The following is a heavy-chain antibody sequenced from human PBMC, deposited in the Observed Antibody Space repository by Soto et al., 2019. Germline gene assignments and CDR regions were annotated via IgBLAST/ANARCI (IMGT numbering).Heavy chain of an antibody. D-gene: IGHD6-19*01. CDR2: IWYDGSNK. J-gene: IGHJ6*02. CDR3: ARPVSVAVYYGMDV. V-gene: IGHV3-33*01. CDR1: GFTFSSYG. Sequence: GGSLRLSCAASGFTFSSYGMHWVRQAPGKGLEWVAVIWYDGSNKYYADSVKGRFTISRDNSKNTLYLQMNSLRAEDTAVYYCARPVSVAVYYGMDVWGQGTTVTVSS.